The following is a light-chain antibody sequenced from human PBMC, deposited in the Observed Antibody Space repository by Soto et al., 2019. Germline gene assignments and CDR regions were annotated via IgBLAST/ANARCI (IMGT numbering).Light chain of an antibody. J-gene: IGLJ1*01. CDR3: SSYTSSSTNV. V-gene: IGLV2-14*01. Sequence: HSVLTQPASVYGSPGQSITISCTGTSSDVGGYNYVSWYQQHPGKAPKLMIYDVSNRPSGVSNRFSGSKSGNTASLTISGLQAEDEADYYCSSYTSSSTNVFGTGTKVTVL. CDR1: SSDVGGYNY. CDR2: DVS.